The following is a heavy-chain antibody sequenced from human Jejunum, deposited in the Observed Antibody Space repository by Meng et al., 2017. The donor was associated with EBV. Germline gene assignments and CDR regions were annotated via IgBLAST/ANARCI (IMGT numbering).Heavy chain of an antibody. Sequence: EVQLVESGGGLVQPGGSLRLSCAVSGFTFSSSWMHWVRQAPGKGLVWVSHINTDGSITNYADSVKGRFTISRDNAKNTLYLQMNSLRAEDTAVYYCVRSGGYPDYWGQGTLVTVSS. V-gene: IGHV3-74*01. CDR2: INTDGSIT. CDR3: VRSGGYPDY. J-gene: IGHJ4*02. D-gene: IGHD3-22*01. CDR1: GFTFSSSW.